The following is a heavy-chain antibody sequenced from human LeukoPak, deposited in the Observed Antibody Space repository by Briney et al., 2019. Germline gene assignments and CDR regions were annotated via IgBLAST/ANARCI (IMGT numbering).Heavy chain of an antibody. D-gene: IGHD3-16*01. Sequence: PGGSLRLSCAASKFMFSAYNMHWVRQVPGKGLEWLAIISHDGNTGHYADSVKGRFTISRDNSEDTVDLQMNSLRADDTAVYYCARDFNWAFDYWGQGTLVTVSS. CDR1: KFMFSAYN. CDR3: ARDFNWAFDY. CDR2: ISHDGNTG. J-gene: IGHJ4*02. V-gene: IGHV3-30-3*01.